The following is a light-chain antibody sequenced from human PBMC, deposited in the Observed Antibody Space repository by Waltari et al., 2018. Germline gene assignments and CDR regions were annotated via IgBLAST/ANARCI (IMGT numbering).Light chain of an antibody. CDR3: QPYDSSPLP. CDR1: QSVTNNY. J-gene: IGKJ4*01. CDR2: GAP. V-gene: IGKV3-20*01. Sequence: ESVLTQSPGAMSLSPGERVTLSCRATQSVTNNYLAWYQQKPGQAPRLLIFGAPNRATGIPDRFSGSGSGTDFTLTINRLEPEDSAVYYCQPYDSSPLPFGGGTTVGIK.